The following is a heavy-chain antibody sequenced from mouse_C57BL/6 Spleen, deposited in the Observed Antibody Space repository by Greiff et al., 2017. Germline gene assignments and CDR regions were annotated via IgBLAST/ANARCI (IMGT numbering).Heavy chain of an antibody. J-gene: IGHJ2*01. Sequence: EVQLQQSGPGLVKPSQSLSLTCSVTGYSITSGYYWNWIRQFPGNKLEWMGYISYDGSNNYNPSLKNRISITRDTSKNQFFLKLNSVTTEDTATYYCAREGVSWDMSYFDYWGQGTTLTVSS. CDR1: GYSITSGYY. D-gene: IGHD4-1*01. V-gene: IGHV3-6*01. CDR2: ISYDGSN. CDR3: AREGVSWDMSYFDY.